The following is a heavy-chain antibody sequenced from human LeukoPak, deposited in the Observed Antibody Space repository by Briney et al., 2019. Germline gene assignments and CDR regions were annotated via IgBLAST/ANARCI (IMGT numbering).Heavy chain of an antibody. Sequence: ASVKVSCKASGYTFTGYYMHWVRQAPGQGLEWMGIINPSGGSTSYAQKFQGRVTMTRDTSTSTVYMELSSLRSEDTAVYYCATVGYSYGPFDYWGQGTLVTVSS. CDR1: GYTFTGYY. J-gene: IGHJ4*02. V-gene: IGHV1-46*03. CDR3: ATVGYSYGPFDY. CDR2: INPSGGST. D-gene: IGHD5-18*01.